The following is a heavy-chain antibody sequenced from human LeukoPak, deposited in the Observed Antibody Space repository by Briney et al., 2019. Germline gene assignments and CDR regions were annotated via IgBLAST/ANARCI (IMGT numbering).Heavy chain of an antibody. Sequence: GGSLRHSCLSSGFTDSSNHMNWVGPAPGKGLEWVSVLYSAGNTYYADSVKGRFTISRDNSKNTLFLQMDSLRAEDTAVYYCARARDYIVVDFWGQGTLVTVSS. V-gene: IGHV3-66*02. D-gene: IGHD5-12*01. CDR2: LYSAGNT. CDR3: ARARDYIVVDF. J-gene: IGHJ4*02. CDR1: GFTDSSNH.